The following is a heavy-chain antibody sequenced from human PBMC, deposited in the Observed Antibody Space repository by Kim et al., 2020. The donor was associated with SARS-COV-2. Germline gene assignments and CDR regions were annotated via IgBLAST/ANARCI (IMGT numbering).Heavy chain of an antibody. J-gene: IGHJ4*02. CDR1: GYTFTSNT. V-gene: IGHV1-3*04. CDR3: ARPLSWLDF. D-gene: IGHD6-19*01. Sequence: ASAKVSCKTSGYTFTSNTIHWVRQAPGQGLEWMGWINTAYGNAEYSEKFRDRPTITRDTSASTAHLELSGLRSEDTAVYFCARPLSWLDFWGQGTLVTVSS. CDR2: INTAYGNA.